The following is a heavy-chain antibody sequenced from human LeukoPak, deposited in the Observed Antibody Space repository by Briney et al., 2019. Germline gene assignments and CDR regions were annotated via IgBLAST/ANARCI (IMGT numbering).Heavy chain of an antibody. Sequence: SETLSLTCTVSGGSISSSSYYWGWIRQPPGKGLEWLGSIYYSGSTYYNPSLKSRVTISVDTSKNQFSLKLSTVTAADTAVYYCARRYFYDSGGYYYYFDYWGQGTLVTVSS. J-gene: IGHJ4*02. CDR2: IYYSGST. D-gene: IGHD3-22*01. CDR1: GGSISSSSYY. CDR3: ARRYFYDSGGYYYYFDY. V-gene: IGHV4-39*01.